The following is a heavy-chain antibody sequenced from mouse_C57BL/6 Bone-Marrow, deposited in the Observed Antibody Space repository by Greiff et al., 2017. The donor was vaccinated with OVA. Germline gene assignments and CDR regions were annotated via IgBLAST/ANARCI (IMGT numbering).Heavy chain of an antibody. CDR2: ISSGGSYT. Sequence: EVMLVESGGDLVKPGGSLKLSCAASGFTFSSYGMSWVRQTPDNRLEWVATISSGGSYTYYPDSVKGRFTISGDNAKNTLYLQMSSLKSEDTAMYYCARGNDGYPSDYWGQGTTLTVSS. V-gene: IGHV5-6*02. J-gene: IGHJ2*01. CDR3: ARGNDGYPSDY. D-gene: IGHD2-3*01. CDR1: GFTFSSYG.